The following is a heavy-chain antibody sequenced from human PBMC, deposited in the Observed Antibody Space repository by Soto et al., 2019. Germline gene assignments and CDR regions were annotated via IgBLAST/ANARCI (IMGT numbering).Heavy chain of an antibody. V-gene: IGHV1-69*02. J-gene: IGHJ3*02. CDR2: IIPILGIA. Sequence: ASVKVSCKASGGTFSSYTISWVRQAPGQGLEWMGRIIPILGIANYAQKFQGRVTITADKSTSTAYMELSSLRSEDTAVYYCARAGLGSSSWRDAFDIRGQGTMVTVSS. CDR3: ARAGLGSSSWRDAFDI. CDR1: GGTFSSYT. D-gene: IGHD6-13*01.